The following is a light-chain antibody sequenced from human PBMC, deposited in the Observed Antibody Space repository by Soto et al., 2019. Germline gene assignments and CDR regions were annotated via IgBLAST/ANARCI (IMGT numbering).Light chain of an antibody. CDR3: QSYDSSLSGSYVV. J-gene: IGLJ2*01. Sequence: QAVVTQPPSVSGAPGQRVTISCTGSSSNIGAGYVVHWYQQLPGTAPKLLIYGNSNRPSGVPDRFSGSKSGTSASLAITGLQAEDEADYYCQSYDSSLSGSYVVFGGGTKVTVL. V-gene: IGLV1-40*01. CDR1: SSNIGAGYV. CDR2: GNS.